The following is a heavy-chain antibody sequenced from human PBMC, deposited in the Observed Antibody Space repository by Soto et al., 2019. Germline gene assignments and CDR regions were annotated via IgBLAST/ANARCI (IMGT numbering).Heavy chain of an antibody. D-gene: IGHD4-17*01. CDR2: ISGSGGST. CDR3: AKAGTGDYDDYYYYYYMDV. CDR1: GFTFSSYA. V-gene: IGHV3-23*01. J-gene: IGHJ6*03. Sequence: GGSLRLSCAASGFTFSSYAMSWVRQAPGKGLEWVSAISGSGGSTYYADSVKGRFTISRDNSKNTLYLQMNSLRAEDTAVYYCAKAGTGDYDDYYYYYYMDVWGKGTTVTVSS.